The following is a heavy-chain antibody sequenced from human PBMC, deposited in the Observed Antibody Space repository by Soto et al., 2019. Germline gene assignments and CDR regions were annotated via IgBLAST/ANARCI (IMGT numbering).Heavy chain of an antibody. CDR1: GFTLSGYW. V-gene: IGHV3-7*04. CDR2: INKDGSDK. D-gene: IGHD3-16*01. J-gene: IGHJ5*02. Sequence: EVQLVESGGGLVQPGGSLRLTCAASGFTLSGYWMSWVRQAPGKGLEWVANINKDGSDKRYVDSVKGRFTISRDNAKNFVDLKIKSLRAGARGGIYGGGGGGNFDPWGQGTLVTVSS. CDR3: GGGGGNFDP.